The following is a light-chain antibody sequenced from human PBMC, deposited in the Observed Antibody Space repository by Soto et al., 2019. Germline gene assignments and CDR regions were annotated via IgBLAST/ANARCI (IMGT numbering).Light chain of an antibody. Sequence: QSVLTQPPSASGTPGQSVTISCSGRSSNIGSNTVNWYQQLPGTAPKLVIYSNNQRPSGVPDRFSGSKSGTSASLAISGLQSEDEADYYCVAWDDSLNGYVVFGGGTKLTVL. CDR3: VAWDDSLNGYVV. CDR2: SNN. CDR1: SSNIGSNT. V-gene: IGLV1-44*01. J-gene: IGLJ2*01.